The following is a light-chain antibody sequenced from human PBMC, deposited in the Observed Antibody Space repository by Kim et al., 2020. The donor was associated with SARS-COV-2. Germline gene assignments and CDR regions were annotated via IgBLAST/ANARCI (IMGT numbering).Light chain of an antibody. J-gene: IGLJ2*01. CDR3: QTWDSGNQV. CDR2: LNSDGSH. V-gene: IGLV4-69*01. Sequence: ASVKLTCTRSSGHSTHVIAWHQQQPEKGPRYLMKLNSDGSHSKGDGIPDRFSGSSSGAERYLTISSLQSEDEADYYCQTWDSGNQVFGGGTQLTVL. CDR1: SGHSTHV.